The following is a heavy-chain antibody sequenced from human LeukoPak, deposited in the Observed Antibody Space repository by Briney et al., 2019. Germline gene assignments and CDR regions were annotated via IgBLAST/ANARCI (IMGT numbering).Heavy chain of an antibody. V-gene: IGHV4-39*01. J-gene: IGHJ4*02. CDR3: AMTYYGFWSGYYAPYYFDY. Sequence: SETLSLTCTVSGGSISSSSYYWGWIRQPPGKGLEWIGSIYYSGSTYYNPSLKSRVTISVDTSKNQFSLKLSSVTAADTAVYYCAMTYYGFWSGYYAPYYFDYWGQGTLVTVSS. D-gene: IGHD3-3*01. CDR2: IYYSGST. CDR1: GGSISSSSYY.